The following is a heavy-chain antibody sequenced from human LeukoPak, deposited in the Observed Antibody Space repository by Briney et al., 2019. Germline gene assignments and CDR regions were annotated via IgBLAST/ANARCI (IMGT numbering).Heavy chain of an antibody. Sequence: GGSLRLSCAASGITFSSYGMHWVRQAPGKGLEWVAVIWYDGSNKYYADSVKGRFTISRDNSKNTLYLQMNSLRAEDTAVYYCARDGNPWFGELWTYGMDVWGQGTTVTVSS. J-gene: IGHJ6*02. D-gene: IGHD3-10*01. CDR3: ARDGNPWFGELWTYGMDV. V-gene: IGHV3-33*01. CDR2: IWYDGSNK. CDR1: GITFSSYG.